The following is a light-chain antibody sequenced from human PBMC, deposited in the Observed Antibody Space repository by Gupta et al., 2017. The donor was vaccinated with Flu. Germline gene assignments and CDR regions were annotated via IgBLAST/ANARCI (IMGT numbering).Light chain of an antibody. CDR3: HQYFTFPRT. CDR2: AAS. Sequence: GYRVTITCRASRDACTYLAWYQQKQGKAPKLLIYAASTLQSGVPSRFSVSLSGTDFTLTITSLQSEDFATYYCHQYFTFPRTFGGGTKVGI. J-gene: IGKJ4*01. V-gene: IGKV1-8*01. CDR1: RDACTY.